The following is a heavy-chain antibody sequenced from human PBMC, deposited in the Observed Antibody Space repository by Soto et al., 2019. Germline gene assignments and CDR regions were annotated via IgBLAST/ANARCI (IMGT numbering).Heavy chain of an antibody. D-gene: IGHD2-21*01. CDR2: IFYSGNT. CDR1: GASISNNY. J-gene: IGHJ4*02. Sequence: SETGSLTCTVSGASISNNYWTWIRQPPGKGLEWVGQIFYSGNTNYNPSLKSRATISADTSKNHFSLKLTSVTAADTAVYYCARDLAYCASGSCYAKWGSWGQGTLVTVSS. V-gene: IGHV4-59*12. CDR3: ARDLAYCASGSCYAKWGS.